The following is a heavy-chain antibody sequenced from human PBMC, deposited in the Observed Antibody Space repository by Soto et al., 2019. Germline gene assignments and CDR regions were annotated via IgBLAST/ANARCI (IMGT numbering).Heavy chain of an antibody. CDR1: GDSVSSNSAA. V-gene: IGHV6-1*01. CDR3: AREMLSSNYYVSGSYAFDI. D-gene: IGHD3-10*01. Sequence: SQTLSLTCAISGDSVSSNSAAWNWIRQSPSRGLEWLGRTYYRSKWYNDYAVSVKSRITINPDTSKNQFSLQLNSVTPEDTAVYYCAREMLSSNYYVSGSYAFDIWGQGTMVTVSS. J-gene: IGHJ3*02. CDR2: TYYRSKWYN.